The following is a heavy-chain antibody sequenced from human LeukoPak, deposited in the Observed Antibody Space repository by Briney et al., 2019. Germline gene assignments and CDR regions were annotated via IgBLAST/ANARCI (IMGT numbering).Heavy chain of an antibody. CDR3: ASDPYSSSWYGGLDY. CDR1: GFTFSSYA. D-gene: IGHD6-13*01. J-gene: IGHJ4*02. CDR2: IGSSGGST. Sequence: PGGSLRLSCAASGFTFSSYAMSWVRQAPGKGLEWVSAIGSSGGSTYYADSVKGRFTISRDNSKNTLYLQMNSLRAEDTAVYYCASDPYSSSWYGGLDYWGQGTLVTVSS. V-gene: IGHV3-23*01.